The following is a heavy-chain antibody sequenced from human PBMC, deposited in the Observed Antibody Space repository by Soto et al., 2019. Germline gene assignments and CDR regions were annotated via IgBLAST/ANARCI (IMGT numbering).Heavy chain of an antibody. Sequence: GESLKISCKGAGYIFAGDWISWVRQMPGKGLEWMGRIDPSDSYTDFSPSFQGHVTMSADKSISTDYVQGSSLKASDTAMYYCAISGYCSGGRCPEVDVWGQGTMVTVSS. V-gene: IGHV5-10-1*01. CDR1: GYIFAGDW. J-gene: IGHJ3*01. CDR3: AISGYCSGGRCPEVDV. D-gene: IGHD2-15*01. CDR2: IDPSDSYT.